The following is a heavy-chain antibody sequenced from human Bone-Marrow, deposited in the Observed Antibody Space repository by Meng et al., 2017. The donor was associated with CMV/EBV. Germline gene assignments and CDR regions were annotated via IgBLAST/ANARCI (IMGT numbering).Heavy chain of an antibody. CDR2: ISSSGSTI. CDR1: GFTFSSYE. Sequence: GESLKISCAASGFTFSSYEMNWVRQAPGKGLEWVSYISSSGSTIYYADSVKGRFTISRDNAKNSLYLQMNSLRAEDTAVYYCARLPYDFRSAEFYAMDVWGQGTTVTVSS. V-gene: IGHV3-48*03. CDR3: ARLPYDFRSAEFYAMDV. J-gene: IGHJ6*02. D-gene: IGHD3-3*01.